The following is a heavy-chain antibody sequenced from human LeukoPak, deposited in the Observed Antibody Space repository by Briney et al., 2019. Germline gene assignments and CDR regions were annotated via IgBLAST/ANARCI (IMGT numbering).Heavy chain of an antibody. V-gene: IGHV3-21*01. CDR1: GFTFSSYS. CDR3: ARDHQYYYGSSGYRSSYGMDV. Sequence: GGSLRLSCAASGFTFSSYSMNWVRQAPGKGLEWVSSISSSSSYIYYADSVKGRFTISRDNAKNSLYLQMNSLRAEDTAVYYCARDHQYYYGSSGYRSSYGMDVWGQGTTVTVSS. J-gene: IGHJ6*02. D-gene: IGHD3-22*01. CDR2: ISSSSSYI.